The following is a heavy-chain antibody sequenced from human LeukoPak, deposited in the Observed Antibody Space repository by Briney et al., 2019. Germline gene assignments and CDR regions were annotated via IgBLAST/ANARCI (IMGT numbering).Heavy chain of an antibody. J-gene: IGHJ5*02. CDR3: ARGSNYCSGGSCYPGGPPYKWFDP. CDR1: GGTFSSYA. CDR2: IIPIFGTA. V-gene: IGHV1-69*13. D-gene: IGHD2-15*01. Sequence: SVKVSCKASGGTFSSYAISWERQAPGQGLEWMGGIIPIFGTANYAQKFQGRVTITADESTSTAYMELSSLRSEDTAVYYCARGSNYCSGGSCYPGGPPYKWFDPWGQGTLVTVSS.